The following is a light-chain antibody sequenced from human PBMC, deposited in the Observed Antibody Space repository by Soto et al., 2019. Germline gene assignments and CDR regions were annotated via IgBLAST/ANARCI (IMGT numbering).Light chain of an antibody. Sequence: QSALTQPRSVSASPGQSVAISCTGTISDVGGYNHVSWYQQHPGKAPKLMIYHVTERPTGVPDRFSGYKSGNTASLTISGLQSEDEADYYCCSYAGSYTVFGGGTTLTVL. CDR3: CSYAGSYTV. CDR2: HVT. V-gene: IGLV2-11*01. J-gene: IGLJ2*01. CDR1: ISDVGGYNH.